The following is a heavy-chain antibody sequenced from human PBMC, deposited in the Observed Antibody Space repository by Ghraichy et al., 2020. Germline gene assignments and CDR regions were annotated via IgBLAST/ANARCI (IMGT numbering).Heavy chain of an antibody. CDR1: VRSFSGYY. V-gene: IGHV4-34*01. CDR3: YVLTFSGYLKDAY. J-gene: IGHJ4*02. D-gene: IGHD3-9*01. Sequence: SETLSLTCAIYVRSFSGYYCCWIRQPPGKELEWIGEISHSGSTSYNPSLKSRVTISVDTSKNPFSLKLSSVTAADTAMYYCYVLTFSGYLKDAYWGQGDLVTVFS. CDR2: ISHSGST.